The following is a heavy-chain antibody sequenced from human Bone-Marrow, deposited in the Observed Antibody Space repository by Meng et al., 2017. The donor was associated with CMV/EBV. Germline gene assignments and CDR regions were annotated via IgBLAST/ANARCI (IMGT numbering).Heavy chain of an antibody. J-gene: IGHJ4*02. CDR2: ISWNSGSI. V-gene: IGHV3-9*01. CDR3: AKAKGGWVGGNFDY. CDR1: GFTFDDYA. Sequence: GGSLRLSCAASGFTFDDYAMHWVRQAPGKGLEWVSGISWNSGSIGYADSVKGRFTISRDNAKNSLYLQMNSLRAEDTALYYCAKAKGGWVGGNFDYWGQGTLVTVSS. D-gene: IGHD3-16*01.